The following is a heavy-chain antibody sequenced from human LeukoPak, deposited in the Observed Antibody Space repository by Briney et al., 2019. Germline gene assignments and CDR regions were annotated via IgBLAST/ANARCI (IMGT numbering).Heavy chain of an antibody. Sequence: ASVKVSCKASGYTFTSYDINWVRQAPGQGLEWMGWINPNSGGTNYAQKFQGWVTMTRDTSISTAYMELSRLRSDDTAVYYCARDRVIQWYCSGGSCSDAEWYYYGMDVWGQGTTVTVSS. CDR1: GYTFTSYD. CDR2: INPNSGGT. V-gene: IGHV1-2*04. D-gene: IGHD2-15*01. CDR3: ARDRVIQWYCSGGSCSDAEWYYYGMDV. J-gene: IGHJ6*02.